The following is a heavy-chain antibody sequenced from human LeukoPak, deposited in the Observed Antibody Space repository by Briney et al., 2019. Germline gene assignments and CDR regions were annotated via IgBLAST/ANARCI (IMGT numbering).Heavy chain of an antibody. V-gene: IGHV3-21*06. J-gene: IGHJ4*02. CDR3: TRDLPVPSLVRGIIIHGLIDY. D-gene: IGHD3-10*01. CDR2: ISPDGETT. Sequence: GGSLRLSCEASGFTFSSISMNWVRQAPGTGLEWVSSISPDGETTYHADSVKGRFTTSRDNAKSSLYLQMNSLRAEDTALYYCTRDLPVPSLVRGIIIHGLIDYWGQGTLVTVSS. CDR1: GFTFSSIS.